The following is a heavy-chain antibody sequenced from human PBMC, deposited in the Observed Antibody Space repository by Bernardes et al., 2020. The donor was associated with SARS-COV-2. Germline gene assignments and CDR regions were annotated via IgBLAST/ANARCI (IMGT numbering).Heavy chain of an antibody. Sequence: GGSLRLSCAASGFTFSSSSMNWVSQAPGKGLEWVSSLSRSSSYLSYADSVKGRFTISRDNAKNSLYLQMNRLRAEDTAVYYCAKDLIAADTWDQGTLVTGSS. D-gene: IGHD6-13*01. J-gene: IGHJ5*02. CDR3: AKDLIAADT. CDR2: LSRSSSYL. V-gene: IGHV3-21*01. CDR1: GFTFSSSS.